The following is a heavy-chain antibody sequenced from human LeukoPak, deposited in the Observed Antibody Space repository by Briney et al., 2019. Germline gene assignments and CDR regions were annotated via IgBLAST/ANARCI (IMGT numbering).Heavy chain of an antibody. V-gene: IGHV3-30*02. CDR2: IRYDGSNK. CDR1: GFTFSSYG. D-gene: IGHD3-10*01. CDR3: AKDYGVRGDYYYMDV. J-gene: IGHJ6*03. Sequence: GGSLRLSCATSGFTFSSYGMHCGRQAPGKGLEWVAFIRYDGSNKYYADSVKGRFTISRDNSKNTLYLQMNSLRAEDTAVYYCAKDYGVRGDYYYMDVWGKGITVTISS.